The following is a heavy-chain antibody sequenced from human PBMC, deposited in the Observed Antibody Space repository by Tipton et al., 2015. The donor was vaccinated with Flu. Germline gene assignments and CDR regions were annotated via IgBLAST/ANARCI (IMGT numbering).Heavy chain of an antibody. Sequence: TLSLTCAVSGDFISSDYYWAWTRQFPGKGLEWIGTVARTGDTVYNPSLKSRVTLSIDTSKNHFSLKMKSVTATDMAVYYCARRDYSNYVSDPKSWFDPWGQEALVAVSS. CDR1: GDFISSDYY. CDR2: VARTGDT. J-gene: IGHJ5*02. CDR3: ARRDYSNYVSDPKSWFDP. V-gene: IGHV4-38-2*01. D-gene: IGHD4-11*01.